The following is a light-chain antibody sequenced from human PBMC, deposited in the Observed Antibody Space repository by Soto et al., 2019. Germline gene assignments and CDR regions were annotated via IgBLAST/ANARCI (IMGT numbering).Light chain of an antibody. CDR1: QIINNV. Sequence: DVQMTQSPSTLSASVGYRVTITGRASQIINNVLAWYQQKPGKAPKFLIYDVSTLESGVPSRFSGSGSGTEFTLTISSLQPEDFATYYCQQYDSYPLTFGGGTKVDIK. V-gene: IGKV1-5*01. CDR2: DVS. J-gene: IGKJ4*01. CDR3: QQYDSYPLT.